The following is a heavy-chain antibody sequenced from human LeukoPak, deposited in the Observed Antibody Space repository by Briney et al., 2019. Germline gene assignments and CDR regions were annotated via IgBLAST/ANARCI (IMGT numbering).Heavy chain of an antibody. V-gene: IGHV3-21*01. CDR3: ARQGNWGSAFDI. D-gene: IGHD7-27*01. Sequence: GVSLRLSCAATGLTFSSYSMNWVRQAPGKGLEWVSSISSSRSYIYYAASVKGRFTISRDNAKNSLYLQMNSLRAEDTAVYYCARQGNWGSAFDIWGQGTMVTVSS. CDR1: GLTFSSYS. CDR2: ISSSRSYI. J-gene: IGHJ3*02.